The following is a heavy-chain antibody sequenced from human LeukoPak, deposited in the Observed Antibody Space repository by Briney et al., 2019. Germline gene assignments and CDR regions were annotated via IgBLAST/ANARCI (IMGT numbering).Heavy chain of an antibody. CDR2: IYYSGST. V-gene: IGHV4-39*07. J-gene: IGHJ4*02. Sequence: SETLSLTCTVSGGSISSSSYYWGWIRQPPGKGLEWIGSIYYSGSTNYNPSLKSRVTISVDTSKNQFSLKLSSVTAADTAVYYCATTNVLLWFGELSKTAYFDYWGQGTLVTVSS. D-gene: IGHD3-10*01. CDR3: ATTNVLLWFGELSKTAYFDY. CDR1: GGSISSSSYY.